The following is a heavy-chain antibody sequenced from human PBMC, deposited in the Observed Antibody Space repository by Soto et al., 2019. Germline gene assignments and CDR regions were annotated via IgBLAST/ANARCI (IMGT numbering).Heavy chain of an antibody. J-gene: IGHJ5*02. CDR2: VAGDNGHR. CDR1: GYTFTTHG. D-gene: IGHD2-15*01. Sequence: QVQLVQSGAEVKKPGASVKVSCKASGYTFTTHGISWVRQAPGQGLEWMGWVAGDNGHRNYAQSLQGRVTMTTATSTNTAYMELRSLRSDYTAVYYCARALGYCRGGPCYREWFDPWGQGTLVTVSS. V-gene: IGHV1-18*01. CDR3: ARALGYCRGGPCYREWFDP.